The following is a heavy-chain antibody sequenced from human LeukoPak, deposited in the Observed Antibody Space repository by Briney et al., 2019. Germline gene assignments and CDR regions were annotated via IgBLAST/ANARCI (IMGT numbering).Heavy chain of an antibody. CDR1: GGSFSGYY. V-gene: IGHV4-34*01. CDR3: ARGVNYDFWGGYSTWTKYLYYFDY. D-gene: IGHD3-3*01. J-gene: IGHJ4*02. Sequence: SETLSLTCAVYGGSFSGYYWSWIRQPPGKGLEWIGEINHSGSTNYNPSLKSRVTISVDTSKNQFSLKLSSVTAADTAVYYCARGVNYDFWGGYSTWTKYLYYFDYWGQGTLVTVSS. CDR2: INHSGST.